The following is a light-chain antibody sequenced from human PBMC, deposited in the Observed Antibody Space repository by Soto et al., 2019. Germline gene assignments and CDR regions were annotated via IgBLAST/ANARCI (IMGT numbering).Light chain of an antibody. CDR1: SSNIGSNT. J-gene: IGLJ2*01. CDR2: SNN. Sequence: QSVLTQPPSASGTPGQRVTISCSGSSSNIGSNTVNWYQQLPGTAPKLLIYSNNQRPSGVLDRFSGSKSGTSASLAISGRQSEEEAAYYCAAWDDSLNGLVFGGGTKLTVL. CDR3: AAWDDSLNGLV. V-gene: IGLV1-44*01.